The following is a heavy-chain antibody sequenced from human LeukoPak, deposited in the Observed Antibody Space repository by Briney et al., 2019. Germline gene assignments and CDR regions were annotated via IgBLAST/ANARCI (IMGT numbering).Heavy chain of an antibody. V-gene: IGHV4-59*01. CDR3: ARRSYGEGWPFDY. D-gene: IGHD1-26*01. J-gene: IGHJ4*02. Sequence: SETLSLTCTVSGGSISSYYWSWIRQPPGKGLEWMGNIYYSGSTNHNPSLKSRVTISVDTSKKQFSLKLSSVTAADTAVYYCARRSYGEGWPFDYWGQGTLVTVSS. CDR2: IYYSGST. CDR1: GGSISSYY.